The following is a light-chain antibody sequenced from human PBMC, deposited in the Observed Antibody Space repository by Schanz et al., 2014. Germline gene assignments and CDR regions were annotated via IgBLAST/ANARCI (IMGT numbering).Light chain of an antibody. J-gene: IGKJ5*01. CDR2: KAS. CDR3: QQANGFPIT. V-gene: IGKV1-5*03. Sequence: DIQMTQSPSTLSASVGDRVTITCRASQSISSWLAWYQQKPGKAPKLLIYKASSLESGVPSRFSGSGSGTEFTLTISSLQPEDFATYYCQQANGFPITFGQGTRLEIK. CDR1: QSISSW.